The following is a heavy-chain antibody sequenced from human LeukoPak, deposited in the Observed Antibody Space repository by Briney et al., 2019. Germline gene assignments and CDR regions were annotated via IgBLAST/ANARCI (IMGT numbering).Heavy chain of an antibody. CDR2: LNPNTLVT. CDR3: ARKDGGRDGMDV. J-gene: IGHJ6*02. Sequence: ASVKVSCKASGYTFTDYYMHWVRQAPGQGLEWMGWLNPNTLVTKYAQHFQGRVSMTWDTSISTGYMDLHSLTSDDTAVYYCARKDGGRDGMDVWGQGTTVTVSS. V-gene: IGHV1-2*02. D-gene: IGHD2-15*01. CDR1: GYTFTDYY.